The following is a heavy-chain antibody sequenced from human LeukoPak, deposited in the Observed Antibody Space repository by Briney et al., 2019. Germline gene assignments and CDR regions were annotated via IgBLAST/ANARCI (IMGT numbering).Heavy chain of an antibody. Sequence: GRSLRLSCAASEFTFSNHAIHWVRQAPGKGLEWVAVISYDGSKKYYADSVEGRFTISRDNSKDTLYLQMNSLRAEDTDVYHCAKDGRSYSSGWPPFDYWGQGALVTVSS. CDR3: AKDGRSYSSGWPPFDY. V-gene: IGHV3-30*18. CDR1: EFTFSNHA. J-gene: IGHJ4*02. CDR2: ISYDGSKK. D-gene: IGHD6-19*01.